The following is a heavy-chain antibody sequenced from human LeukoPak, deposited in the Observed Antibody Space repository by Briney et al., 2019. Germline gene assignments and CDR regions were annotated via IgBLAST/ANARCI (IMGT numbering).Heavy chain of an antibody. CDR3: ARDGKVSGLRYFDWSPKSFDP. Sequence: ASVKVSCKASGYTFTSYGISWVRQAPGQGLEWMGWISAYNGNTNYAQKLQGRVTMTTDTSTSTAYMELRSLRSDDTAVYYCARDGKVSGLRYFDWSPKSFDPWGQGTLVTVSS. CDR1: GYTFTSYG. D-gene: IGHD3-9*01. J-gene: IGHJ5*02. V-gene: IGHV1-18*01. CDR2: ISAYNGNT.